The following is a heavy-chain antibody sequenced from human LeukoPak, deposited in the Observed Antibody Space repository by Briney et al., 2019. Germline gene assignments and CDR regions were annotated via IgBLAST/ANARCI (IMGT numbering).Heavy chain of an antibody. Sequence: GGSLRLSCAASGFTFSRYSINWVRQAPGKGLEWVSSISDRSDFIYYADSVKGRFTISRDNSKNSVFLQMNSLRAEDTAVYYCARDFHSGSGRHFDSWGQGTLVTVSS. V-gene: IGHV3-21*01. D-gene: IGHD3-10*01. CDR3: ARDFHSGSGRHFDS. CDR1: GFTFSRYS. J-gene: IGHJ4*02. CDR2: ISDRSDFI.